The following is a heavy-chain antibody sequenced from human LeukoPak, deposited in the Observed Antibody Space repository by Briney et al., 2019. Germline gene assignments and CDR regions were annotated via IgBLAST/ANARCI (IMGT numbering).Heavy chain of an antibody. CDR2: IKQDGSEK. CDR1: GFFFSTYW. Sequence: GGSLRLSCTTSGFFFSTYWMNWVRQAPGKGLEWVAAIKQDGSEKYYVDSVKGRFTISRDNAKNSLYLQMNSLRAEDTAVYYCAELGITMIGGVWGKGTTVTISS. J-gene: IGHJ6*04. CDR3: AELGITMIGGV. V-gene: IGHV3-7*01. D-gene: IGHD3-10*02.